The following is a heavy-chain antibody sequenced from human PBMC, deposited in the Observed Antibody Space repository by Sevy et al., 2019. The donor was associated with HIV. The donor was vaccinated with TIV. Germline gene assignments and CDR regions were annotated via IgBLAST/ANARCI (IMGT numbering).Heavy chain of an antibody. CDR1: EYTFIGYY. J-gene: IGHJ6*02. CDR2: VNPDTGDT. CDR3: AREIAARPGYYSGLDV. V-gene: IGHV1-2*06. D-gene: IGHD6-6*01. Sequence: ASVKVSCKASEYTFIGYYIHWVRQAPGQGLEWMGRVNPDTGDTNYAQNFHGRVTMTRDTSISKAYMERNRLRSDDTAVYYCAREIAARPGYYSGLDVWGQGTTVTVSS.